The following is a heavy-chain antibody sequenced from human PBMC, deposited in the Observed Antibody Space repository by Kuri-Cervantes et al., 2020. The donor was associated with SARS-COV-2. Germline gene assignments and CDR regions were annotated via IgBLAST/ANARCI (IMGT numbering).Heavy chain of an antibody. V-gene: IGHV4-39*07. Sequence: SETLSLTCSVSGGSISSSSYYWGWIRQPPGKGLEWVGSISYSGSTYYNPSLKSRVTISVDTSKNQFSLKLSSVTAADTAVYYCARGYYYDSSGYYYVGDYYYMDVWGKGTTVTVSS. J-gene: IGHJ6*03. CDR3: ARGYYYDSSGYYYVGDYYYMDV. CDR2: ISYSGST. D-gene: IGHD3-22*01. CDR1: GGSISSSSYY.